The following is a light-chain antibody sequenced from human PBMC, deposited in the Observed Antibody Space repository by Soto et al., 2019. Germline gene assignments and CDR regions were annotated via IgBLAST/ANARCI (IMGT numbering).Light chain of an antibody. V-gene: IGKV3-20*01. CDR2: GAS. J-gene: IGKJ4*01. CDR3: QQYGRSLT. Sequence: EIVLTQSPGTQSLSPGERVTLSCRASQSVSSSNLAWYQQKPGQAPRLLIYGASSRATGIPDRFSGSGSGTDFTLTISRLEPEDFAMYYCQQYGRSLTFGGGTKVDIK. CDR1: QSVSSSN.